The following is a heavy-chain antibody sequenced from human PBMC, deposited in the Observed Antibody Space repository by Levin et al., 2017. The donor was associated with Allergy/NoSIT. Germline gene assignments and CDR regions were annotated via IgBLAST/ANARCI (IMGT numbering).Heavy chain of an antibody. CDR3: AKDRRGKSSVMYYYYGMDV. D-gene: IGHD3-22*01. CDR1: GFTFSSYG. J-gene: IGHJ6*02. Sequence: GESLKISCAASGFTFSSYGMHWVRQAPGKGLEWVAVISYDGSNKYYADSVKGRFTISRDNSKNTLYLQMNSLRAEDTAVYYCAKDRRGKSSVMYYYYGMDVWGQGTTVTVSS. V-gene: IGHV3-30*18. CDR2: ISYDGSNK.